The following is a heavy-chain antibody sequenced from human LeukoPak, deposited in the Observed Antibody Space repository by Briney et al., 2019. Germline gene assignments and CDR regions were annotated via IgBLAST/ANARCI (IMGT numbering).Heavy chain of an antibody. J-gene: IGHJ4*02. V-gene: IGHV3-74*01. CDR2: INSDGSST. Sequence: PGGSLRLSCAASGFTFSSYWMHWVRQAPGKGLVWVSRINSDGSSTSYADSVKGRFTISRDNAKNTLYLQMNSLRAEDTAVYYCARVNGGYSNGARGRAFDYWGQGTLVTVSS. CDR3: ARVNGGYSNGARGRAFDY. CDR1: GFTFSSYW. D-gene: IGHD5-18*01.